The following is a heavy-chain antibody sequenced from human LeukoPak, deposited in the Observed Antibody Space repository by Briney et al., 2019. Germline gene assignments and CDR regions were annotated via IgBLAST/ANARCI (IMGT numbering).Heavy chain of an antibody. CDR2: ISFNGRNT. V-gene: IGHV3-23*01. D-gene: IGHD3-16*02. CDR1: GFNFGDSA. Sequence: GGSLTLSCAASGFNFGDSAMSWVRQTPRKGLEWVSLISFNGRNTYYGDSVKGRFTISRDNSKDTVYLQMNSLRAEDTAIFYCVRDIELSTWGPGTMVTVFS. CDR3: VRDIELST. J-gene: IGHJ3*01.